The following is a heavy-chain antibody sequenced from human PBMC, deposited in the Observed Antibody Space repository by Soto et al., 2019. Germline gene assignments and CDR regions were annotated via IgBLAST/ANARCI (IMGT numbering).Heavy chain of an antibody. Sequence: GGSLRLSCAASGFTFSSYWMSRVRQAPGKGLEWVANIKQDGSEKYYVDSVKGRFTISRDNAKNSLYLQMNSLRAEDTAVYYCARDPNIVLVPAALRSYYYYYGMDFWGQGTTVTVSS. J-gene: IGHJ6*02. CDR3: ARDPNIVLVPAALRSYYYYYGMDF. D-gene: IGHD2-2*01. CDR2: IKQDGSEK. CDR1: GFTFSSYW. V-gene: IGHV3-7*01.